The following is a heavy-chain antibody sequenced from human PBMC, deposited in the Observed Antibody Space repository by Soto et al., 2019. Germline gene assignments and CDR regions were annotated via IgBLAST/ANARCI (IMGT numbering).Heavy chain of an antibody. V-gene: IGHV3-30*03. CDR2: ISYDGSNK. D-gene: IGHD2-15*01. J-gene: IGHJ4*02. CDR3: VPWVGAFDY. Sequence: QVQLVESGGGVVQPGRSLRLSCAASGFTFSRYGMHWVLQAPGKGLEWVAGISYDGSNKYYADSVKGRFTISRDNSKNTLYLQMNSLRAEDTAVYYCVPWVGAFDYWGQGTLVTVSS. CDR1: GFTFSRYG.